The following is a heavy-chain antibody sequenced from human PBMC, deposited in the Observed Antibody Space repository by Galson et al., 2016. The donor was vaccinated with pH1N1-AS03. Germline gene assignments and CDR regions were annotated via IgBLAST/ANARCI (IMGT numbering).Heavy chain of an antibody. J-gene: IGHJ4*02. Sequence: QSGAEVKKPGESLKISCKTSGYIFTSYWVAWVRHMPGKGLEWMGITYPGDSDTRYSPSFQGQVTISADRSINTAYLQWSSLMASDTAMYYCARQVRDGYNDHFDYWGQGILVTVSS. D-gene: IGHD5-24*01. CDR2: TYPGDSDT. CDR3: ARQVRDGYNDHFDY. CDR1: GYIFTSYW. V-gene: IGHV5-51*01.